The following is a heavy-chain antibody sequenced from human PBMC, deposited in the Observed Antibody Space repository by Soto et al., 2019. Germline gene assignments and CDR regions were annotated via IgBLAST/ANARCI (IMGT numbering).Heavy chain of an antibody. CDR3: ARGGASVTTPFDY. J-gene: IGHJ4*02. CDR1: GFAFSDPY. D-gene: IGHD4-17*01. Sequence: GSLRLSCAASGFAFSDPYMSWIRQAPGKGLEWISYISSSGSTIYYADSVKGRFTISRDNAKKSLYLQMDSLTADDTAVYYCARGGASVTTPFDYWGQGTQVTVSS. V-gene: IGHV3-11*01. CDR2: ISSSGSTI.